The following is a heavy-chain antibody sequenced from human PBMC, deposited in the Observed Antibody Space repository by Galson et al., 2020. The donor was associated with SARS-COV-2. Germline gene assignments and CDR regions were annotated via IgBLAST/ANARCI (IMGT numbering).Heavy chain of an antibody. CDR1: GFTFSGAA. CDR2: IRSKANNYAT. CDR3: SSLGSSGWYAN. V-gene: IGHV3-73*01. D-gene: IGHD6-19*01. Sequence: TGGSLRLSCAAPGFTFSGAAVHWVRQASGKGLEWVGHIRSKANNYATAYAESVKGRFIISRDDSKNTAYLQMNSLNAEDTAVYYCSSLGSSGWYANCGQGTPVTVSS. J-gene: IGHJ4*02.